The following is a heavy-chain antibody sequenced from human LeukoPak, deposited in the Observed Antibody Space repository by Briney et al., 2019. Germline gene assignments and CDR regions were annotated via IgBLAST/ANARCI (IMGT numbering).Heavy chain of an antibody. CDR2: FYNGVTT. J-gene: IGHJ5*02. V-gene: IGHV4-31*03. CDR3: AGHKRAQQLMHDSSFDP. CDR1: GDSITSGGQY. D-gene: IGHD6-13*01. Sequence: SETLSLTCTVSGDSITSGGQYWNWLRQRPGKGLEWIAYFYNGVTTYYNPSLRSRVTVSADTSKNQFSLTVNSVTAADTAVYYCAGHKRAQQLMHDSSFDPWGQGTLVTVSS.